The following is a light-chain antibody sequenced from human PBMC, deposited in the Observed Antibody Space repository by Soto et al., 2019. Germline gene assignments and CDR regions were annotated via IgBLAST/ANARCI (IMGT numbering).Light chain of an antibody. CDR3: QQYHERPPWT. V-gene: IGKV3-15*01. CDR2: GAS. CDR1: QSVSND. Sequence: IVMTQSPATLSVSPGERATLSCRASQSVSNDLAGYQQKRGQAPRLLIYGASTRATGIPARFSGSGSGTEFTLNISSLQSEDFAVYYCQQYHERPPWTFGQGTKVEVK. J-gene: IGKJ1*01.